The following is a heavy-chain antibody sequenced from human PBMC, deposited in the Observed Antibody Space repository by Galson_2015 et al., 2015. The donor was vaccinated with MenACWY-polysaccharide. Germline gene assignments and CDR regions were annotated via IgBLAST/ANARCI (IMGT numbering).Heavy chain of an antibody. CDR3: VRDPHALDF. D-gene: IGHD2-2*01. CDR2: VRRTGPRI. V-gene: IGHV3-48*01. J-gene: IGHJ4*02. Sequence: SLRLSCAASGFTFSNYSMNWVREAPGKGLEWVSYVRRTGPRIYYADSVMVRFTISRDNAKSLLFLQMNSLRADDTAVYYCVRDPHALDFWGQGTLVTVSS. CDR1: GFTFSNYS.